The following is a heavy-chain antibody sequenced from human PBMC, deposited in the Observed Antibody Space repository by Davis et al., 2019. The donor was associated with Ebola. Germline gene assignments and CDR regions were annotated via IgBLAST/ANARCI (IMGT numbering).Heavy chain of an antibody. Sequence: PGGSLRLSCTVSGGSISSHYWSWIRQPPGKGLEWIGYVHYSGSTKYNPSLKSRVTISVDTSKNQFSLKLSSVTAADTAVYYCARNTGYYYYYYMDVWGKGTTVTVSS. V-gene: IGHV4-59*08. CDR1: GGSISSHY. J-gene: IGHJ6*03. CDR3: ARNTGYYYYYYMDV. CDR2: VHYSGST. D-gene: IGHD1-1*01.